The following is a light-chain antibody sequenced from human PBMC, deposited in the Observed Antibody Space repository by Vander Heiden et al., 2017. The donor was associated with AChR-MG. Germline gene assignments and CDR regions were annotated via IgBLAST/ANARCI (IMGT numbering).Light chain of an antibody. CDR1: QSVRSN. CDR2: GVS. Sequence: ERVMTHSPAPLSVSPGTRATLPCRASQSVRSNLAWYQQKPGQAPRLLTYGVSTRATGIPARFSGSASGTEFTLTISSLQSEDFAVYYCQQYNNGGRTFGPGTRVEIK. CDR3: QQYNNGGRT. J-gene: IGKJ1*01. V-gene: IGKV3-15*01.